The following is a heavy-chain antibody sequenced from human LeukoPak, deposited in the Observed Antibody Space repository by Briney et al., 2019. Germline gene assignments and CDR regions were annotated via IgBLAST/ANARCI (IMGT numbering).Heavy chain of an antibody. CDR2: INSDGSIT. CDR3: ARGRYYGMDV. Sequence: GGSLRLSCAASGFTFSTFWMHWVRQAPGKGLAWVSGINSDGSITTYADSVKGRFTISRDNAENTLHLQMNSLRAEDTAVYYCARGRYYGMDVWGQGTTVTVSS. V-gene: IGHV3-74*03. CDR1: GFTFSTFW. J-gene: IGHJ6*02.